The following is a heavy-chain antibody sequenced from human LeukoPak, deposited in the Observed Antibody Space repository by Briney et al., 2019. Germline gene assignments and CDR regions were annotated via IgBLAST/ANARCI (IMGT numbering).Heavy chain of an antibody. J-gene: IGHJ5*02. CDR2: IYYSGST. CDR3: ARTYSDYVRFDP. CDR1: GGSISSYY. D-gene: IGHD5-12*01. Sequence: PSETLSLTCTVSGGSISSYYWSWIRQPPGKGLEWIGYIYYSGSTNYNPSLKSRVTILVDTSKNQFSLKLSSVTAADTAVYYCARTYSDYVRFDPWGQGTLVTVSS. V-gene: IGHV4-59*01.